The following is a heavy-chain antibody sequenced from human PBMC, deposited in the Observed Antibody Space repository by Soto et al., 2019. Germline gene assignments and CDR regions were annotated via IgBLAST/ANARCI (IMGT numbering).Heavy chain of an antibody. D-gene: IGHD5-18*01. CDR1: GYTFTSYG. Sequence: QVQLVQSGAEVKKPGASVKVSCKASGYTFTSYGISWVRQAPGQGLEWMGWISAYNGNTNYAQKLQGRVTMTTDTTASTAYMELRSLRSDETALDYCARHPAIGGYSYRGPFGYWGQGTLVTVSS. J-gene: IGHJ4*02. CDR2: ISAYNGNT. V-gene: IGHV1-18*04. CDR3: ARHPAIGGYSYRGPFGY.